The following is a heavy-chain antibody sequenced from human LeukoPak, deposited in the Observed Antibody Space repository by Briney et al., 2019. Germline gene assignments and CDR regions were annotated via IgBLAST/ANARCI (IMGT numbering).Heavy chain of an antibody. CDR1: GFTFSSYA. V-gene: IGHV3-30*01. D-gene: IGHD1-26*01. J-gene: IGHJ3*02. Sequence: PGGSLRLSCAASGFTFSSYAMHWVRQAPGKGLEWVAVISYDGSNKYYADSVKSRFTISRDNSKNTLYLQMNSLRAEDTAVYYCARGPELLFDAFDIWGQGTMVTVSS. CDR3: ARGPELLFDAFDI. CDR2: ISYDGSNK.